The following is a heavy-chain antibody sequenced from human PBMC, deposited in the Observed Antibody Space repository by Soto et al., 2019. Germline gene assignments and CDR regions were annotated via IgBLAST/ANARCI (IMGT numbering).Heavy chain of an antibody. Sequence: QVHLVQSGAEVKKPGASVKVSCKGSVYAFTTYGIPWVRQAPGQGLEWMRWISAHNGNTNYAQKLQGRVTVTRDTSTSTAYMELRSLRSDDTAVYYCARGRYGDYWGQGALVTVSS. CDR1: VYAFTTYG. CDR3: ARGRYGDY. D-gene: IGHD1-1*01. CDR2: ISAHNGNT. V-gene: IGHV1-18*01. J-gene: IGHJ4*02.